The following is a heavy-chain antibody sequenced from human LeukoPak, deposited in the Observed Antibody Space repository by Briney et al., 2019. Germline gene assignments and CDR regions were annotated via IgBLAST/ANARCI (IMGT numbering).Heavy chain of an antibody. D-gene: IGHD1-26*01. Sequence: PSETLSLTCALSGGSISSSNWWSWVRQPPGKGLGWIGEIYHSGSTNYNPSLKRRVTISVDKSKNQFSLKLSSVTAADTAVYYCARRVVVGALGLFDYWGQGTLVTVSS. CDR1: GGSISSSNW. J-gene: IGHJ4*02. CDR2: IYHSGST. CDR3: ARRVVVGALGLFDY. V-gene: IGHV4-4*02.